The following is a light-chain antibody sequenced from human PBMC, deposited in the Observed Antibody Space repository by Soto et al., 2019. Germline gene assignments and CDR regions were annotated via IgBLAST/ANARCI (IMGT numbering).Light chain of an antibody. J-gene: IGLJ3*02. CDR3: QSYDSSLSVWV. V-gene: IGLV1-40*01. CDR2: ANR. Sequence: QSVLTQPPSVSGAPGQRVTISCTGSSSDTGAGYAVHWYQQPPGAVPKLLIYANRNRHSGVPDRFSGSKSGTSASLAITGLQAEDESDYYCQSYDSSLSVWVFGGGTKLTVL. CDR1: SSDTGAGYA.